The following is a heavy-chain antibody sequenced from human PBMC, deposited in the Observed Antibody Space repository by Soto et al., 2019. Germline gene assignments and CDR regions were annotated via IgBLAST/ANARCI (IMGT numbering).Heavy chain of an antibody. CDR1: GGSISSGGYY. Sequence: TSETLSLTCTVSGGSISSGGYYWSWIRQHPGKGLEWIGYIYYSGSTYYNPSLKSRVTISVDTSKNQFSLKLSSVTAADTAVYYCARDQVPYNTAMVPDAFDIWGQGTMVTVSS. CDR2: IYYSGST. J-gene: IGHJ3*02. CDR3: ARDQVPYNTAMVPDAFDI. D-gene: IGHD5-18*01. V-gene: IGHV4-31*03.